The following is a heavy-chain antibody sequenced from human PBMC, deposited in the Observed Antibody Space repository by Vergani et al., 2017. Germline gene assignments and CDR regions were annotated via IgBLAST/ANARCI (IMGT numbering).Heavy chain of an antibody. V-gene: IGHV4-38-2*02. CDR1: GYSIGSGFY. Sequence: QVQLQESGPGLVKPSETLSLTCTVSGYSIGSGFYWAWIRQSPGEGLQWLTSTHNSGKTYHNPSLKSRVSVYLHTTKHRFSLNLTSVTATDTAVYYGARSQGDYWYFDLWGPGSLVTVSS. CDR2: THNSGKT. CDR3: ARSQGDYWYFDL. J-gene: IGHJ2*01. D-gene: IGHD2-21*01.